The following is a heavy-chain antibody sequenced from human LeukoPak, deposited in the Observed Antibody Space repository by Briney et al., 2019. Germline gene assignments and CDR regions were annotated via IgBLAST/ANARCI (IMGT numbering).Heavy chain of an antibody. D-gene: IGHD4-17*01. CDR1: GGSISSYY. Sequence: TSETLSLTCTVSGGSISSYYWSWIRQPAGKGLEWIGHIYTSGSTNYNPSLKSRVTMSVDTSKNQFSLKLSSVTAADTAVYYCARDSLTTVTTVDVGNYYGMDVWGQGTTVTVSS. CDR2: IYTSGST. CDR3: ARDSLTTVTTVDVGNYYGMDV. J-gene: IGHJ6*02. V-gene: IGHV4-4*07.